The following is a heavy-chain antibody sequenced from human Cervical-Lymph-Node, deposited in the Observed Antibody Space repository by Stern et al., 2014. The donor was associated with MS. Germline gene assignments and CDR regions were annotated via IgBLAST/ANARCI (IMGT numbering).Heavy chain of an antibody. CDR3: ARVKLPEIIAVAETVNFDY. Sequence: QVQLVQSGAEVKRPGASVKVSCRASGYTFISYFIHWVRQAPGQRPEWMGWINAGNGKTTYSARFQDRVTISRDTSETTTFMELRNLRSEDTAVYYCARVKLPEIIAVAETVNFDYWGQGSLVTVSS. D-gene: IGHD6-19*01. CDR1: GYTFISYF. J-gene: IGHJ4*02. CDR2: INAGNGKT. V-gene: IGHV1-3*01.